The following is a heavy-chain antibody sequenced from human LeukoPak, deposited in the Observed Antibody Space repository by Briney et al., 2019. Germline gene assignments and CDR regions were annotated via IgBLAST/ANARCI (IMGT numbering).Heavy chain of an antibody. D-gene: IGHD6-19*01. CDR3: ATTDSSGWINYHYFGY. CDR2: IYYSGST. J-gene: IGHJ4*02. V-gene: IGHV4-39*01. CDR1: GDSISSGDYY. Sequence: SQTLSLTCTVSGDSISSGDYYWGWIRQPPGKGLEWIGSIYYSGSTYYNPSLKSRVTISVDTSKNQFSLKLSSVTAADTAVYYCATTDSSGWINYHYFGYWGQGTLVTVSS.